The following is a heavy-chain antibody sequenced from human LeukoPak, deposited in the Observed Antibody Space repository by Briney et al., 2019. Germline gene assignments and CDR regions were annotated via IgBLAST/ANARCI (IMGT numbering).Heavy chain of an antibody. CDR1: GGSFSGYY. CDR2: INHSGST. Sequence: SETLSLTRAVYGGSFSGYYWSWIRQPPGKGLEWIGEINHSGSTNYNPSLKSRVTISVDTSKNQFSLKLSSVTAEDTAVYYCAAHYYYDSSGYSYDYWGQGTLVTVSS. CDR3: AAHYYYDSSGYSYDY. J-gene: IGHJ4*02. D-gene: IGHD3-22*01. V-gene: IGHV4-34*01.